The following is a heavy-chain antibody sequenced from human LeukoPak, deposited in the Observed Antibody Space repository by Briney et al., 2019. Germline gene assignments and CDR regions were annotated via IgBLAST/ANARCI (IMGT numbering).Heavy chain of an antibody. Sequence: SRPTLVKPTQTLTLTCTFSGFSLSTSGVGVGWIRQPPGKALEWLALIYWDDDKRYSPSLKSRLTITKDTSKNQVVLTMTNMDPVDTATYYCAHTLMATMVFDYWGQGTLVTVSS. J-gene: IGHJ4*02. CDR2: IYWDDDK. D-gene: IGHD5-24*01. V-gene: IGHV2-5*02. CDR3: AHTLMATMVFDY. CDR1: GFSLSTSGVG.